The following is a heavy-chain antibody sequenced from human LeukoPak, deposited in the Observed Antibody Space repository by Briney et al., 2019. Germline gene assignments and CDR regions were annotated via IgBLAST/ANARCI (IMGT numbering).Heavy chain of an antibody. CDR3: AIHYYDSSASHY. D-gene: IGHD3-22*01. V-gene: IGHV1-2*02. CDR1: GYTFTGYY. Sequence: VASVKVSCKASGYTFTGYYMHWVRQAPGQGLEWMGWINPNSGGTNYAQKFQGRVTMTRDTSISTAYMELSRLRSDDTAVYYCAIHYYDSSASHYWGQGTLVTVSS. J-gene: IGHJ4*02. CDR2: INPNSGGT.